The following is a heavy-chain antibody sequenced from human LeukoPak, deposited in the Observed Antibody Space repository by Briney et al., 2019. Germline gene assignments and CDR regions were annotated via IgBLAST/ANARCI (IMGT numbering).Heavy chain of an antibody. CDR2: ISSSSSDI. Sequence: PGGSLRLSCAASGFTVSSNYMNWVRQAPGKGLEWVSSISSSSSDIYYADSVKGRFTVSRDNAKNSLYLQMNSLRAEDTAVYYCARDPLFCSGGSCYLAYFDYWGQGTLVTVSS. CDR1: GFTVSSNY. J-gene: IGHJ4*02. V-gene: IGHV3-21*01. D-gene: IGHD2-15*01. CDR3: ARDPLFCSGGSCYLAYFDY.